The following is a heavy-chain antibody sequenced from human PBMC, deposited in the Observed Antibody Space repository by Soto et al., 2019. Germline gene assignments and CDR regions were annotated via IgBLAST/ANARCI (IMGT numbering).Heavy chain of an antibody. Sequence: SETLSLXCTVSGVSISSSSYYWGWIRQPPGKGLEWIGSIYYSGSTYYNPSLKSRVTISVDTSKNQFSLKLSSVTAADTAVYYCARVRDYDILTGYFHYWGQGTLVTVSS. CDR3: ARVRDYDILTGYFHY. CDR2: IYYSGST. J-gene: IGHJ4*02. CDR1: GVSISSSSYY. D-gene: IGHD3-9*01. V-gene: IGHV4-39*01.